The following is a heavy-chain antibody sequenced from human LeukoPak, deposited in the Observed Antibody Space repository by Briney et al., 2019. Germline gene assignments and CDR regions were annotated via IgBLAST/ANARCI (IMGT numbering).Heavy chain of an antibody. D-gene: IGHD6-13*01. V-gene: IGHV4-34*01. Sequence: SETLSLTCAVYGGSFSGYYWSWIRQPPGKGLEWIGEINHSGSTNYNPSLKSRVTISVDTSKNQFSLKLSSVTAADTAVYYCARLGYSSSGPFAFDIWGQGTMVTVSS. CDR2: INHSGST. J-gene: IGHJ3*02. CDR1: GGSFSGYY. CDR3: ARLGYSSSGPFAFDI.